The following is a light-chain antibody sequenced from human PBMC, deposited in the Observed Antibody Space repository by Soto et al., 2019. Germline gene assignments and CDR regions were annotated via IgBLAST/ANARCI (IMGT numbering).Light chain of an antibody. CDR1: QSLSTNS. CDR2: AAS. CDR3: QQYDASPLT. J-gene: IGKJ3*01. V-gene: IGKV3-20*01. Sequence: EVVFTQSPGTLSLSSGERATLSCRASQSLSTNSLAWYQQKPGQTPRLLIYAASTRDTDIPDRFNGSGSGTDFALTISRLEPEDFALYYCQQYDASPLTFGPGTKLDIK.